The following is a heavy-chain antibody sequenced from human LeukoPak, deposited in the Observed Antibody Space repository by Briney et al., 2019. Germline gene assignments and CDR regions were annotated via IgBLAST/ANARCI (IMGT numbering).Heavy chain of an antibody. Sequence: GGSLRLSCAASGFTFSSYAMSWVRQAPGKGLEWVSAISGSGGSTYYADSVKGRFTISGDNSKNTLYLQMNSLRAEDTAVYYCAKDRAYYYDSSGYYYFDYWGQGTLVTVSS. CDR1: GFTFSSYA. CDR2: ISGSGGST. V-gene: IGHV3-23*01. D-gene: IGHD3-22*01. CDR3: AKDRAYYYDSSGYYYFDY. J-gene: IGHJ4*02.